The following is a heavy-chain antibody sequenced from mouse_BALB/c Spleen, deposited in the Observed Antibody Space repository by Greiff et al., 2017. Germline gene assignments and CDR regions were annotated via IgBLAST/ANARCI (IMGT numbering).Heavy chain of an antibody. D-gene: IGHD2-4*01. CDR3: ARQGATMITTEAMDY. J-gene: IGHJ4*01. V-gene: IGHV5-9-3*01. Sequence: EVQRVESGGGLVKPGGSLKLSCAASGFTFSSYAMSWVRQTPEKRLEWVATISSGGSYTYYPDSVKGRFTISRDNAKNTLYLQMSSLRSEDTAMYYCARQGATMITTEAMDYWGQGTSVTVSS. CDR1: GFTFSSYA. CDR2: ISSGGSYT.